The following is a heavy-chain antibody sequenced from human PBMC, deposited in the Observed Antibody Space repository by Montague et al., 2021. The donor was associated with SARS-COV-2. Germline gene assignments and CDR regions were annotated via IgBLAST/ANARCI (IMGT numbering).Heavy chain of an antibody. CDR2: ISGSGEST. J-gene: IGHJ4*02. D-gene: IGHD6-13*01. Sequence: SLRLSCAASGFTFTSHPMSWVRQAPGKGLEWVSGISGSGESTYYADSVKGRFTVSRDNSKNPAHLQMNSLRAEDTAVYYCARDPQYSKSWLHTIFENWGQGTLVTVSS. CDR1: GFTFTSHP. V-gene: IGHV3-23*01. CDR3: ARDPQYSKSWLHTIFEN.